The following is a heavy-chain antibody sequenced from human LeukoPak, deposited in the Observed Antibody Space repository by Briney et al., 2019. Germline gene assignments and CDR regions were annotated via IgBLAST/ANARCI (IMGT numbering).Heavy chain of an antibody. CDR1: ADSMNNYY. CDR3: ARRSSGWYLGAFDI. J-gene: IGHJ3*02. Sequence: PSETLSLTCGVFADSMNNYYWNWIRQPPGKGLEWIGFVHHSGTTNYNPSLKSRVTILIETSKNEFSLRLASVTTTDTAVYYCARRSSGWYLGAFDIWGQGTMVTVSS. V-gene: IGHV4-59*01. CDR2: VHHSGTT. D-gene: IGHD6-19*01.